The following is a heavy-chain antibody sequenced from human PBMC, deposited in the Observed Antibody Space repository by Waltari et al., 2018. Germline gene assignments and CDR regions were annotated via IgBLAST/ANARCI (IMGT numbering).Heavy chain of an antibody. V-gene: IGHV3-15*01. D-gene: IGHD3-3*01. CDR2: IKSKSDGGRT. Sequence: EVQLVESGGGLVKPGGSLRLSCAASGFTFSNAWMSWVRQAPGKGLEWVGRIKSKSDGGRTDYAAPVKGRFTISRDDSKNTLYLQMNSLKTEDTAVYYCTIRFLEWLGWGQGTLVTVSS. CDR1: GFTFSNAW. J-gene: IGHJ4*02. CDR3: TIRFLEWLG.